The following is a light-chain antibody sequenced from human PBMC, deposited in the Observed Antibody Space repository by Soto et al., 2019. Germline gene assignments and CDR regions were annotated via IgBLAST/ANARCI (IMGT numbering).Light chain of an antibody. CDR2: GAS. J-gene: IGKJ5*01. CDR3: QQRSNWQIT. Sequence: EIVMTQSPAALSVSPGDAATLACRASQSVHSRLAWYQQKPGQAPRLLIYGASNRVTGIPARFRGSGSGTDFTLTISSLEPDDFAVYYCQQRSNWQITFGQGTRLEI. V-gene: IGKV3D-11*02. CDR1: QSVHSR.